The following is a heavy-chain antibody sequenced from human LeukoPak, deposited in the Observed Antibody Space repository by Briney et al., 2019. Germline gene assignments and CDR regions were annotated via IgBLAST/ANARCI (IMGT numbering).Heavy chain of an antibody. Sequence: SETLSLTCTVSGGSISSYYWSWIRQPPGKGLEWIGYVFHSGSTNYNPSLKSRVTISVDTSKNQFSLKLTSVTAADTAVYYCARHQGRVTNFDYWGQGTLVSVSS. CDR1: GGSISSYY. J-gene: IGHJ4*02. CDR3: ARHQGRVTNFDY. V-gene: IGHV4-59*08. D-gene: IGHD3-3*01. CDR2: VFHSGST.